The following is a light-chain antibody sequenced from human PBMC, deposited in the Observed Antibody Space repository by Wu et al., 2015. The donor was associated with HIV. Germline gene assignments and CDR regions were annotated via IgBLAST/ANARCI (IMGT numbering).Light chain of an antibody. CDR2: QSS. CDR3: QQYNMYPWT. J-gene: IGKJ1*01. V-gene: IGKV1-5*03. Sequence: DIHLTQSPSTLSASVGDKVTITCRARDNVAGLLAWYQQRPGQAPKLLIFQSSSLEIGIPSRFSGGGSERQFTLTIDGLQSDDFATYYCQQYNMYPWTFGQGTKIDMK. CDR1: DNVAGL.